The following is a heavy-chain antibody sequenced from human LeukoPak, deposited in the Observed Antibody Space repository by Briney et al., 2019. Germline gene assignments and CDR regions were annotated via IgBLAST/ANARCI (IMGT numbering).Heavy chain of an antibody. CDR3: ASRLRIAAAGSGNNY. Sequence: GGSLRLSCAASGFTFSSYSMNWVRQAPGKGLEWVSSISSSSSYIYYADSVKGRFTISRDNAKNSLYLQMNSLRAEDTAVYYCASRLRIAAAGSGNNYWGQGTLVTVSS. CDR2: ISSSSSYI. V-gene: IGHV3-21*01. CDR1: GFTFSSYS. J-gene: IGHJ4*02. D-gene: IGHD6-13*01.